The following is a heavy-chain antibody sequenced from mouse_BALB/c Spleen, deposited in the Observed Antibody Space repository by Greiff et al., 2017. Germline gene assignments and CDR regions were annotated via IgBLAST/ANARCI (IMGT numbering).Heavy chain of an antibody. CDR2: IYPGSGST. CDR1: GYTFTDYV. CDR3: ARGDYDPNWYFDV. J-gene: IGHJ1*01. Sequence: QVQLQQSGPELVKPGASVKMSCKASGYTFTDYVISWVKQGTGQGLEWIGEIYPGSGSTYYNEKFKGKATLTADKSSNTAYMQLSSLTSEDSAVYFCARGDYDPNWYFDVWGAGTTVTVSS. V-gene: IGHV1-81*01. D-gene: IGHD2-4*01.